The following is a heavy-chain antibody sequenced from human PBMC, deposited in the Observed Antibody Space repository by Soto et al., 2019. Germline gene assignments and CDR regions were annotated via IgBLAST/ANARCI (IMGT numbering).Heavy chain of an antibody. CDR2: IYYSGST. D-gene: IGHD5-18*01. CDR1: GGSISSYY. V-gene: IGHV4-59*01. J-gene: IGHJ6*02. Sequence: SETLSLTCTVSGGSISSYYWSWIRQPPGKGLEWIGYIYYSGSTNYNPSLKSRVTISVDTSKNQFSLKLSSVTAADTAVYYCAREAGTAMVNYYYGMDVWGQGTTVTVSS. CDR3: AREAGTAMVNYYYGMDV.